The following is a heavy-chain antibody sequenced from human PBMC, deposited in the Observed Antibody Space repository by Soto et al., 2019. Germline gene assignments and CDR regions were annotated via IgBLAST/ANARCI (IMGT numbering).Heavy chain of an antibody. CDR1: GYTFTSYG. D-gene: IGHD5-18*01. CDR3: ARERYSYGYYDYYGMDV. Sequence: ASVKVSCKASGYTFTSYGISWVRQAPGQGLEWMGWISAYNGNTNYAQKLQGRVTMTTDTSTSTAYMELRSLRSDDTAVYYCARERYSYGYYDYYGMDVWGQGTTVTVSS. J-gene: IGHJ6*02. V-gene: IGHV1-18*04. CDR2: ISAYNGNT.